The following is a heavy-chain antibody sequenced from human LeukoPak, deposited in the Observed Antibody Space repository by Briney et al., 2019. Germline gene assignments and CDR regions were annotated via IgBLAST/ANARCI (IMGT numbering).Heavy chain of an antibody. CDR3: ARGRHGYYYYMDV. CDR2: INHSGST. J-gene: IGHJ6*03. Sequence: PSETLSLTCAVYGGSFSGYYWSWIRQPPGKGLEWIGEINHSGSTNYNPSLKSRVAISVDTSKNQFSLKLSSVTAVDTAVYYCARGRHGYYYYMDVWGKGTTVTVSS. CDR1: GGSFSGYY. V-gene: IGHV4-34*01.